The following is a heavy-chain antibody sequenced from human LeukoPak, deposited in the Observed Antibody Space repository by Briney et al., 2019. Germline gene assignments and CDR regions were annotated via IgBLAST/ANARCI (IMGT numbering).Heavy chain of an antibody. CDR3: TTESFHF. V-gene: IGHV3-23*01. CDR1: GFTFSRFA. J-gene: IGHJ4*02. CDR2: ISNSGTIT. Sequence: GGSLRLSCAVSGFTFSRFAMNWVRQAPGKGLEWVSIISNSGTITSYADSVKGRFTISRDNSKNTVYLQMNSLRDEDTALYYCTTESFHFWGQGALVAVSS. D-gene: IGHD3-10*01.